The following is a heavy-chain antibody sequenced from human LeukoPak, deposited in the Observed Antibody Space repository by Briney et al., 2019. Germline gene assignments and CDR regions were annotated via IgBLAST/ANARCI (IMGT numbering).Heavy chain of an antibody. CDR2: IYYSGST. CDR3: AKGIHLTTIVVTITRKIDY. D-gene: IGHD3-22*01. J-gene: IGHJ4*02. Sequence: SETLSLTCTVSGGSISSYYWSWIRQPPGKGLEWIGYIYYSGSTNYNPSLKSRVTISVDTSKNQFSLKLSSVTAADTAVYYCAKGIHLTTIVVTITRKIDYWCQGSLVTVSS. V-gene: IGHV4-59*01. CDR1: GGSISSYY.